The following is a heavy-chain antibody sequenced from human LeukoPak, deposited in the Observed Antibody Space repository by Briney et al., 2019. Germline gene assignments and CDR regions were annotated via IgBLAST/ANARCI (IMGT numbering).Heavy chain of an antibody. J-gene: IGHJ3*02. D-gene: IGHD1-26*01. Sequence: GGSLRLSCAASGFTLSDHYIDWVRQAPEKGLEWVGRSGNKADSYTTEFAASVIGRFSISRDESTNSLFLHMNSLRTEDTAMYHCTRGYSGISIYAFDIWGQGTMVTVPS. CDR3: TRGYSGISIYAFDI. CDR2: SGNKADSYTT. CDR1: GFTLSDHY. V-gene: IGHV3-72*01.